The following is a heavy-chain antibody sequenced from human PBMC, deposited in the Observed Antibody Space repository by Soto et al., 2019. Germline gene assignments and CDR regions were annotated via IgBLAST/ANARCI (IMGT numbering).Heavy chain of an antibody. D-gene: IGHD2-15*01. CDR1: GFTFSSYA. J-gene: IGHJ3*02. Sequence: PGGSLRLSCAASGFTFSSYAMSWVRQAPGKGLEWVSAISGSGGSTYYADSVKGRFTISRDNSKNTLYLQMNSLRAEDTAVYYCAKEASYCSGGSCYSDYAFDIWGQGTMVTVSS. CDR2: ISGSGGST. V-gene: IGHV3-23*01. CDR3: AKEASYCSGGSCYSDYAFDI.